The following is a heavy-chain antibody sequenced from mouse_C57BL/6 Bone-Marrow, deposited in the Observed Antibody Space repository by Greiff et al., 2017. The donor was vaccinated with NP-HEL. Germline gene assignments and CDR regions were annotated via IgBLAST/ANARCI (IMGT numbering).Heavy chain of an antibody. J-gene: IGHJ4*01. V-gene: IGHV5-4*03. D-gene: IGHD2-4*01. CDR2: ISDGGSYT. CDR3: ARGDDYATGRDAMDY. CDR1: GFTFSSYA. Sequence: EVKLMESGGGLVKPGGSLKLSCAASGFTFSSYAMSWVRQTPEKRLEWVATISDGGSYTYYPDNVKGRFTIARDNAKNNLYLQMSHLKSEDTAMYYCARGDDYATGRDAMDYWGQGTSVTVSS.